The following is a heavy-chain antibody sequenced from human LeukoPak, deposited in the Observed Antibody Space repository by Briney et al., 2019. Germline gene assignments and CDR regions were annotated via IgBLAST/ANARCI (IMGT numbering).Heavy chain of an antibody. CDR1: GFTFSSYS. CDR2: ISSSSSYI. V-gene: IGHV3-21*01. D-gene: IGHD3-10*01. Sequence: PGGSLRLSCAASGFTFSSYSMNWVRQAPGKGLEWVSSISSSSSYIYYADSVKGRSTISRDNAKNSLYLQMNSLRAEDTAVYYCARELAVYYGSGSYYNPLNWFDPWGQGTLVTVSS. J-gene: IGHJ5*02. CDR3: ARELAVYYGSGSYYNPLNWFDP.